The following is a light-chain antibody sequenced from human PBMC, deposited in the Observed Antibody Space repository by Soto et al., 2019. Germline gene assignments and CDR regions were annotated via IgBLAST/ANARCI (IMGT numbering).Light chain of an antibody. CDR1: SSDVGGYNY. J-gene: IGLJ3*02. Sequence: QSALTQPPSASGSPGQSVTISCTGTSSDVGGYNYVSWYQQHPRKAPKLMIYEVSKRPSGVPDRFSGSKSGNTASLTVSGLQAEDEADYYCSSYAGSNNWVFGGGTKVTVL. CDR3: SSYAGSNNWV. CDR2: EVS. V-gene: IGLV2-8*01.